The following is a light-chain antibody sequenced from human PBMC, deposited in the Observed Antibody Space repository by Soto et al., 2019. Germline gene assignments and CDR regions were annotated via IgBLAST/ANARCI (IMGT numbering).Light chain of an antibody. CDR2: AAS. CDR3: QKYNSAPLT. J-gene: IGKJ4*01. V-gene: IGKV1-27*01. CDR1: QGISTY. Sequence: DIQMTQSPSSLSASVGDRVTITCRARQGISTYLAWYQQKPGKVPKLLIYAASTLQSGVPSRFSGSGSGTDFTLTISSLQPEDGATYYCQKYNSAPLTFGGGTKVEIK.